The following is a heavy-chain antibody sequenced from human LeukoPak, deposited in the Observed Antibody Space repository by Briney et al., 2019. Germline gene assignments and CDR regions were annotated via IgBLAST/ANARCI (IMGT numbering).Heavy chain of an antibody. CDR3: AREDYYDSSGYYGWFDP. CDR1: GDTFSGYY. V-gene: IGHV1-2*02. CDR2: INPNSGGT. D-gene: IGHD3-22*01. Sequence: ASVKVSCKASGDTFSGYYMHWVRQAPGQGLEWMGWINPNSGGTNYAQKFQGRVTMTRDTSISTAYMELSRLRSDDTAVYYCAREDYYDSSGYYGWFDPWGQGTLVTVSS. J-gene: IGHJ5*02.